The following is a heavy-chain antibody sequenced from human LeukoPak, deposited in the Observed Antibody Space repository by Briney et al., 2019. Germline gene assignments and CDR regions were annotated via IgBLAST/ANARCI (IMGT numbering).Heavy chain of an antibody. CDR1: GGSISSHY. J-gene: IGHJ4*02. D-gene: IGHD5-12*01. CDR3: ASPASGYDY. V-gene: IGHV4-59*11. CDR2: IYYSGST. Sequence: PSETLSLTCTVSGGSISSHYWSWIRQPPGKGLEWIGYIYYSGSTNYNPSLKSRVTISVDTSKNQFSLKLSSVTAADTAVYYCASPASGYDYWGQGTLVTVSS.